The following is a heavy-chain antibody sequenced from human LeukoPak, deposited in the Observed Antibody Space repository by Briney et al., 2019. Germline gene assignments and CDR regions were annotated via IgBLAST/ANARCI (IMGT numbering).Heavy chain of an antibody. V-gene: IGHV3-7*01. D-gene: IGHD2-15*01. CDR1: GFSFTSYW. CDR2: INQDAGTT. CDR3: ARGPGWSSFDI. J-gene: IGHJ3*02. Sequence: GGSLRLSCVASGFSFTSYWMSWVRQAPGKGLEFVANINQDAGTTNYVDSVKGRFTISRDNAENSLYLQMSSLRAADTALYYCARGPGWSSFDIWGQGIMVTVSS.